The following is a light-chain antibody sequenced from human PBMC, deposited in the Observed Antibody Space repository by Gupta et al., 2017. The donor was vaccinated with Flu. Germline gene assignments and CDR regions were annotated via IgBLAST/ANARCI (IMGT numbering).Light chain of an antibody. J-gene: IGKJ4*01. CDR2: CAS. V-gene: IGKV4-1*01. Sequence: EIVMTQSPDSLAVALGERATINCKSSQSLLYTSNNKHYLAWYQQKPGQPPKLLIYCASTRDSGVPDRFSGSESGTDFTLTISSLQAEDVAVYYCQQYITAPITFGGGTKVKIK. CDR1: QSLLYTSNNKHY. CDR3: QQYITAPIT.